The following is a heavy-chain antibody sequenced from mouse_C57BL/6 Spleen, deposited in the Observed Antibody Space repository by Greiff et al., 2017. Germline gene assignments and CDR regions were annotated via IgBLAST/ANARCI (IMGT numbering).Heavy chain of an antibody. Sequence: QVQLQQPGAELVRPGSSVKLSCKASGYTFTSYWMDWVKQRPGQGLEWIGNIYPSDSETHYNQKFKDKATLTVDKSSSTAYMQLSSLTSEDSAVYYCARGDSSYVGAMDYWGQGTSVTVSS. CDR2: IYPSDSET. CDR3: ARGDSSYVGAMDY. J-gene: IGHJ4*01. CDR1: GYTFTSYW. D-gene: IGHD1-1*01. V-gene: IGHV1-61*01.